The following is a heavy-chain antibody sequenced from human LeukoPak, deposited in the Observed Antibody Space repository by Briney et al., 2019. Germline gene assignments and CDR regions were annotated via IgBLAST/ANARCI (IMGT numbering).Heavy chain of an antibody. J-gene: IGHJ3*02. D-gene: IGHD3-10*01. Sequence: GGSLRLSCAVSGFTFSSYDMHWVRQVPGKRLEWVSGIGTAGDTYYSGSVKGRFTISRENAKNSLYLQMNSLRAGDTAVYYCARAMVRGVIIGAYDIWGQGTMVTVSS. V-gene: IGHV3-13*01. CDR2: IGTAGDT. CDR3: ARAMVRGVIIGAYDI. CDR1: GFTFSSYD.